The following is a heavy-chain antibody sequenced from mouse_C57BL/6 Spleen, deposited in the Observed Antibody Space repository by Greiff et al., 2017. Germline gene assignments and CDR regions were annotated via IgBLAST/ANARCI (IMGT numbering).Heavy chain of an antibody. Sequence: EVMLVESGGGLVQPGGSLKLSCAASGFTFSDYYMYWVRQTPEKRLEWVGYISNGGGSTYYPDTVKGRITISRDSAKNTLYLQMGRLKSEDTAMYYCARGGYYGSRGYFDGWGTGTTVTVSS. V-gene: IGHV5-12*01. CDR3: ARGGYYGSRGYFDG. CDR1: GFTFSDYY. CDR2: ISNGGGST. J-gene: IGHJ1*03. D-gene: IGHD1-1*01.